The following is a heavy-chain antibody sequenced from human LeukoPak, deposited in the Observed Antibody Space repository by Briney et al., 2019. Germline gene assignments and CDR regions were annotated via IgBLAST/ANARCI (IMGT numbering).Heavy chain of an antibody. CDR1: GGSFSIYY. J-gene: IGHJ4*02. D-gene: IGHD4-17*01. V-gene: IGHV4-4*07. CDR3: ARGPTTVTRAFDY. Sequence: SETLSLTYTVSGGSFSIYYWSWIRQPAGKGLEWIGRIYTSGTTHYNPSLKSRVTMSVDTSNNQLSLRLNSVTAADTAVYYCARGPTTVTRAFDYWGQGTLVTVSS. CDR2: IYTSGTT.